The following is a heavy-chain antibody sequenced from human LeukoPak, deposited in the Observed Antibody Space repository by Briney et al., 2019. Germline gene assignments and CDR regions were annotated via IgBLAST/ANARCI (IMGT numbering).Heavy chain of an antibody. J-gene: IGHJ4*02. CDR3: ATTPIVGATGY. V-gene: IGHV4-34*01. CDR2: INHSGST. D-gene: IGHD1-26*01. Sequence: SETLSLTCAVYGGSFSGYYWSWIRQPPGKGLEWIGEINHSGSTNYNPSLKSRVTISVDTSKNQFSLKLSSVTAADTAVYYCATTPIVGATGYWGQGTLVTVSS. CDR1: GGSFSGYY.